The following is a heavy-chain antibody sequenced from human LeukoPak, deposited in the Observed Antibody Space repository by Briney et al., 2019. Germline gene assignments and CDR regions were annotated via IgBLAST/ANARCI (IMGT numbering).Heavy chain of an antibody. D-gene: IGHD5-12*01. CDR1: GGTFSSYA. CDR3: ARGWLGWFDP. Sequence: ASVKVSCKASGGTFSSYAISWVRQAPGQGLEWMRGIIPIFGTANYAQKFQGRVTITADESTSTAYMEPSSLRSEDTAVYYCARGWLGWFDPWGQGTLVTVSS. J-gene: IGHJ5*02. V-gene: IGHV1-69*13. CDR2: IIPIFGTA.